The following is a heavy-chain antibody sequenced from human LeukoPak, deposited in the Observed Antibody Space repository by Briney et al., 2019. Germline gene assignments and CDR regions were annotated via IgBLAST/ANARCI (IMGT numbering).Heavy chain of an antibody. CDR2: ISGSGGST. CDR3: AKDRGAFDI. V-gene: IGHV3-23*01. Sequence: GGSLRLSCAASGFTFSDYYMSWIRQAPGKGLEWVSAISGSGGSTYYADSVKGRFTISRDNSKNTLYLQMNSLRAEDTAVYYCAKDRGAFDIWGQGTMVTVSS. CDR1: GFTFSDYY. J-gene: IGHJ3*02. D-gene: IGHD3-10*01.